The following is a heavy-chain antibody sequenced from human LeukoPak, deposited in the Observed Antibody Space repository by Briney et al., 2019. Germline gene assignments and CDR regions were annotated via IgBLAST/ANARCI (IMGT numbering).Heavy chain of an antibody. Sequence: GGSLRLSCAASGFIFSSFWMHRVRQVPGKGLVWVSHINSDGRKTDYADSVRGRFTISRDNAKNTLYLQMNRLTVEDTAVYYCGRGMRDYYGLDYWGQGILVTVSS. CDR2: INSDGRKT. CDR1: GFIFSSFW. D-gene: IGHD3-10*01. CDR3: GRGMRDYYGLDY. J-gene: IGHJ4*02. V-gene: IGHV3-74*01.